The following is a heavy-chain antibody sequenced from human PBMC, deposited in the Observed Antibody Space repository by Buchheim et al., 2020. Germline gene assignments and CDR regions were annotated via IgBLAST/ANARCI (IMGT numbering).Heavy chain of an antibody. J-gene: IGHJ5*02. D-gene: IGHD2-15*01. CDR2: INHSGSA. V-gene: IGHV4-34*01. CDR3: ARGGDIVVVVAADNWFDP. CDR1: GGSFSGYY. Sequence: QVQLQQWGAGLLRPSETLSLTCAVYGGSFSGYYWSWIRQPPGKGLEWIGEINHSGSANYNPSLKSRVTISVDTSKHQFSLNLNSGTAADTAVYYCARGGDIVVVVAADNWFDPWGQGTL.